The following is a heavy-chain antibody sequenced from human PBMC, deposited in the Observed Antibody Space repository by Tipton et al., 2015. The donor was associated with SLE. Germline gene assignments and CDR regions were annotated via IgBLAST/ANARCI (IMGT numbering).Heavy chain of an antibody. J-gene: IGHJ4*02. CDR2: INYSGST. Sequence: TLSLTCTVSGGSISSSYWSWIRQPPGKGLEWIGYINYSGSTTYNPSLKSRVSISVDTSNNEFSLKLNSATAADTGIYYCARGVAFDSWGQGTLVTVSS. V-gene: IGHV4-59*01. CDR3: ARGVAFDS. CDR1: GGSISSSY.